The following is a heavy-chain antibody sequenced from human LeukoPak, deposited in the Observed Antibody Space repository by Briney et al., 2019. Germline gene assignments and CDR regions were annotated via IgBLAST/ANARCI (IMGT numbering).Heavy chain of an antibody. D-gene: IGHD2-2*03. CDR1: GFTFSTYD. Sequence: GGSLRLSCAASGFTFSTYDMNWVRQAPGKGLEWVSCISSGSTNIYYADSVRGRFTISRDNAKNSLYLQMNSLRAEDTAVYYCARVGGYCSSVSNCYGDYWGQGTLVTVSS. CDR3: ARVGGYCSSVSNCYGDY. CDR2: ISSGSTNI. J-gene: IGHJ4*02. V-gene: IGHV3-21*01.